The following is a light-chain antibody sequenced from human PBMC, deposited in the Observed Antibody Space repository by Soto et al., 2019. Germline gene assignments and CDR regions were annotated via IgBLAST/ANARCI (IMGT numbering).Light chain of an antibody. CDR1: QSIESY. CDR3: QQRTTWPPIT. V-gene: IGKV3-11*01. Sequence: VLTQNPATLSLSPGERATLSFRASQSIESYLAWYQQRAGQAPRLLIYDASNRATGIPARFSGSGSGTDFTLTISSLEPDDFTVYYCQQRTTWPPITFGQGTRLE. J-gene: IGKJ5*01. CDR2: DAS.